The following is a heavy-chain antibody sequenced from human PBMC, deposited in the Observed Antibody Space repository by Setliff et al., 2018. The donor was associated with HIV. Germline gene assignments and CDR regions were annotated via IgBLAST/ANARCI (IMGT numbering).Heavy chain of an antibody. J-gene: IGHJ4*02. CDR3: ARLENWRYDY. Sequence: ASVKVSCKASGYTFSDYYLHWVRQAPGQAIEWMGWINPLSDATKFSHKFQESLRDTSISTAYMELSSLTSDDTAVYYCARLENWRYDYWGQGTLVTVSS. D-gene: IGHD1-1*01. CDR1: GYTFSDYY. CDR2: INPLSDAT. V-gene: IGHV1-2*02.